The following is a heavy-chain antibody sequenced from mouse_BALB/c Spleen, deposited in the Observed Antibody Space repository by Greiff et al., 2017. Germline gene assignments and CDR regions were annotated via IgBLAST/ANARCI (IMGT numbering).Heavy chain of an antibody. D-gene: IGHD2-1*01. CDR1: GFTFSSYA. J-gene: IGHJ4*01. CDR2: ISSGGST. V-gene: IGHV5-6-5*01. Sequence: EVQLVESGGGLVKPGGSLKLSCAASGFTFSSYAMSWVRQTPEKRLEWVASISSGGSTYYPDSVKGRFTISRDNARNILYLQMSSLRSEDTAMYYCARGGIYYGNYHAMDYWGQGTSVTVSS. CDR3: ARGGIYYGNYHAMDY.